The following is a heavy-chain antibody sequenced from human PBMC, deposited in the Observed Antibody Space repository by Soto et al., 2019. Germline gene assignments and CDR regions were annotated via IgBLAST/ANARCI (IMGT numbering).Heavy chain of an antibody. D-gene: IGHD6-13*01. CDR3: ANPTGSSSWPNNWFDP. CDR1: GFTFSSYA. J-gene: IGHJ5*02. CDR2: ISYDGSNK. V-gene: IGHV3-30-3*01. Sequence: VQLVESGGGVVQPGRSLRLSCAASGFTFSSYAMHWVRQAPGKGLEWVAVISYDGSNKYYADSVKGRFTISRDNSKNTLYLQMNSLRAEDTAVYYCANPTGSSSWPNNWFDPWGQGTLVTVSS.